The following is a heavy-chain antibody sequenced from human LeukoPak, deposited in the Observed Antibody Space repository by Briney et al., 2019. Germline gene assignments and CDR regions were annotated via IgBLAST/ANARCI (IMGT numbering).Heavy chain of an antibody. J-gene: IGHJ4*02. CDR1: GGSISSSSYY. CDR2: IYYSGST. Sequence: SETLSLTCTVSGGSISSSSYYWGWIRQPPGKGLEWIGSIYYSGSTYYNPSLKSRVTISVDTSKNQFSLKLSSVTAADTAVYYCARHLNSDILTGFGYWGQGTLVTVSS. D-gene: IGHD3-9*01. V-gene: IGHV4-39*01. CDR3: ARHLNSDILTGFGY.